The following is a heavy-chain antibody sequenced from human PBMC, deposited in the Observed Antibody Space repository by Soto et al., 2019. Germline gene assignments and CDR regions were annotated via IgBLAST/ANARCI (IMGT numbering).Heavy chain of an antibody. CDR2: ISPILGIA. CDR3: ARVVEGSGSYWPAFDY. V-gene: IGHV1-69*02. CDR1: GGTFSSYT. Sequence: QVQLVQSGAEVKKPGSSVKVACKASGGTFSSYTISWVRQAPGQGLEWMGRISPILGIANYAQKFQGRVTITADKSTSTAYMELSSLRSEDTAGYYCARVVEGSGSYWPAFDYWGQGTLVTVSS. D-gene: IGHD3-10*01. J-gene: IGHJ4*02.